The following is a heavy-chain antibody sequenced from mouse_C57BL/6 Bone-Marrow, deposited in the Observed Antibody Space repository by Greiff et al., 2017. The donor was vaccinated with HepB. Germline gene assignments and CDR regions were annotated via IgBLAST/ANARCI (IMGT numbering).Heavy chain of an antibody. CDR1: GFTFSNYW. CDR2: IRLKSDNYAT. V-gene: IGHV6-3*01. J-gene: IGHJ1*03. Sequence: EVHLVESGGGLVQPGGSMKLSCVASGFTFSNYWMNWVRQSPEKGLEWVAQIRLKSDNYATHYAESVKGRFTISRDDSKSSVYLQMNNLRAEDTGIYYCTDPYYGKGYWYFDVWGTGTTVTVSS. CDR3: TDPYYGKGYWYFDV. D-gene: IGHD1-1*01.